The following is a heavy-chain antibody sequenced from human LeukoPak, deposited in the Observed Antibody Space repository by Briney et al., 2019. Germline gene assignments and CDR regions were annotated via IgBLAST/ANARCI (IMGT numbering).Heavy chain of an antibody. CDR1: DGSISGSY. CDR3: AASPGRLQLTD. Sequence: SETLSLTCTVSDGSISGSYWSWIRQPPGKELEWIGYMHYSGVTKHNPSLKNRVAMSIDTSKNQFSLRLSSVTAADTAIYYCAASPGRLQLTDWGQGTRVTVSS. CDR2: MHYSGVT. J-gene: IGHJ4*02. D-gene: IGHD5-24*01. V-gene: IGHV4-59*01.